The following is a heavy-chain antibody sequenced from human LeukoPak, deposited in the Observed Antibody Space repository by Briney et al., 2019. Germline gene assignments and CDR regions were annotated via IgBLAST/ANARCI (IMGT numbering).Heavy chain of an antibody. CDR3: ARVLDNGDFAVWFDY. V-gene: IGHV4-31*03. J-gene: IGHJ4*02. CDR2: IYYSGST. CDR1: GGSISSGGYY. D-gene: IGHD4-17*01. Sequence: PSETLSLTCTVSGGSISSGGYYWSWIRQHPGKGLEWIGYIYYSGSTYYNPSLKSRVTISVDTSKNQFSLKLSSVTAADTAVYYCARVLDNGDFAVWFDYWGQGTLVTVSS.